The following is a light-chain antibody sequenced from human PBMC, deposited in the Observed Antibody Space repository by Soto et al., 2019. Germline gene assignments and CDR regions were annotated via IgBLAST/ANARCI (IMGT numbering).Light chain of an antibody. CDR2: DVS. CDR3: SSYASSSTLV. Sequence: QSALTQPASVSGSPGPSITLSCTGTSSDVGGYNYVSWYQQPPGKAPKLMIYDVSKRPSGVSNRFSGSKSGNTASLTISGLQAEDEADYYCSSYASSSTLVFGTGTKLTVL. CDR1: SSDVGGYNY. J-gene: IGLJ1*01. V-gene: IGLV2-14*01.